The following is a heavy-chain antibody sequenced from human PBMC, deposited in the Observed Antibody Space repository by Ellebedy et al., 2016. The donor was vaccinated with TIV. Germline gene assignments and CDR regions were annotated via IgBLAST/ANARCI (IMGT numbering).Heavy chain of an antibody. V-gene: IGHV3-23*01. D-gene: IGHD3-22*01. CDR2: ISSWDYGGGT. Sequence: GESLKISCAASGFTFSRSALSWVRQTPEKGLEWVAQISSWDYGGGTFYADSVRGSFTISRDDSRNTVHLQMIRLRAEDTALYYCAKDVDRASKDYWGQGTLVTVSS. CDR1: GFTFSRSA. CDR3: AKDVDRASKDY. J-gene: IGHJ4*02.